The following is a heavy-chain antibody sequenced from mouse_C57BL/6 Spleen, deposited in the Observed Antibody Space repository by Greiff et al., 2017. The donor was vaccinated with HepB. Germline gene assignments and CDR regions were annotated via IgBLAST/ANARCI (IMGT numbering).Heavy chain of an antibody. CDR2: INPNNGGT. Sequence: EVQLQQSGPELVKPGASVKISCKASGYTFTDYYMNWVKQSHGKSLEWIGDINPNNGGTSYNQKFKGKATLTVDKSSSTAYMELRSLTSEDSAVYYCARDPRSSYDYWGQGTTLTVSS. J-gene: IGHJ2*01. CDR1: GYTFTDYY. CDR3: ARDPRSSYDY. V-gene: IGHV1-26*01. D-gene: IGHD1-1*01.